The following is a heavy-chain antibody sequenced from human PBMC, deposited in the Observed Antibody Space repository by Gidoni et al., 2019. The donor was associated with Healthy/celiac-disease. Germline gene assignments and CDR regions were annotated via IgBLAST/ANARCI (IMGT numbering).Heavy chain of an antibody. Sequence: EVQLFESGGGLVQHGGSVILSCAASGFTFCSYAMSWVRQAPGKGLEWVSAISGSVGSTYYADSVKGRFNSSRDNSKNTLYLQMNSLRAEDTAVYYCAKGWGYYDSSGYLFDYWGQGTLVTVS. CDR3: AKGWGYYDSSGYLFDY. J-gene: IGHJ4*02. V-gene: IGHV3-23*01. CDR2: ISGSVGST. D-gene: IGHD3-22*01. CDR1: GFTFCSYA.